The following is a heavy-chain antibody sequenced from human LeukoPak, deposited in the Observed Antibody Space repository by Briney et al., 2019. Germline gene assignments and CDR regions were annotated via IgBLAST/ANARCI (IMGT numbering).Heavy chain of an antibody. CDR1: GGSISSYY. D-gene: IGHD3-10*01. J-gene: IGHJ5*02. CDR3: ARDIGYYYGSGSYSVGDWFDP. V-gene: IGHV4-34*01. CDR2: INHSGST. Sequence: SETLSLTCSVSGGSISSYYWSWIRQPPGKGLEWIGEINHSGSTNYNPSLKSRVTISVDTSKNQFSLKLSSVTAADTAVYYCARDIGYYYGSGSYSVGDWFDPWGQGTLVTVSS.